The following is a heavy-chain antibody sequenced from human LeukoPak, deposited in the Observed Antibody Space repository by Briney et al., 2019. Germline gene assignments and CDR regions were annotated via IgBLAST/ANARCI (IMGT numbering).Heavy chain of an antibody. D-gene: IGHD1-14*01. CDR1: GFTFSSYS. V-gene: IGHV3-21*01. CDR2: VSSSSSYI. Sequence: GGSLRLSCAASGFTFSSYSMNWVRQAPGKGLEWVSSVSSSSSYIYYADSVKGRFTISRDNAKNSLYLQMNSLRAEDTAVYYCARLGATDFDYWGQGTLVTVSS. CDR3: ARLGATDFDY. J-gene: IGHJ4*02.